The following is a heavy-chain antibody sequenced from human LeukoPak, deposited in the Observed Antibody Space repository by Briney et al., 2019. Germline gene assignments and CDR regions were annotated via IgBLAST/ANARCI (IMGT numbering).Heavy chain of an antibody. CDR1: GYSFTNYW. D-gene: IGHD6-19*01. Sequence: GESLKISCKSSGYSFTNYWIGWVRQMPGKGLEWMGIIYLGDSDTRYSPSFQGQVTISADKSIRTAYLQWSSLKASDTAMYYCARHPSYTSGWPLDYWGQGTLVTVSS. CDR2: IYLGDSDT. CDR3: ARHPSYTSGWPLDY. V-gene: IGHV5-51*01. J-gene: IGHJ4*02.